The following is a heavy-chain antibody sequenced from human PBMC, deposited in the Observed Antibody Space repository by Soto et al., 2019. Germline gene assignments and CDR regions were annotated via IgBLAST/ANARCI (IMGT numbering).Heavy chain of an antibody. Sequence: DVHLVESGGGLVQPGGSLRLSCVASGYNFGSYAIMCVRQAPGKGREWISTIGGGGIGSYYADSVKGRFTISRDNSTNTLVLQMNSLRDEDTGVYFCAKDPRLELRGVDSWGQGTQVTVSS. J-gene: IGHJ4*02. D-gene: IGHD1-7*01. CDR3: AKDPRLELRGVDS. CDR2: IGGGGIGS. V-gene: IGHV3-23*04. CDR1: GYNFGSYA.